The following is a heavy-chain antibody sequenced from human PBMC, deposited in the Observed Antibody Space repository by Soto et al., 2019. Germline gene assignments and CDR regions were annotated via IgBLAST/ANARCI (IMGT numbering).Heavy chain of an antibody. CDR1: GFTFSSYA. CDR2: ISGSGGRT. J-gene: IGHJ4*02. V-gene: IGHV3-23*01. CDR3: AQPDSVGVPAAPFDY. Sequence: TGGSLRLSCAASGFTFSSYAMSWVRQAPGKGLEWVSAISGSGGRTYYADSVKGRFTIARDNSKNSLYLQMNSLRVKDTAVYYCAQPDSVGVPAAPFDYWGQGTLVTVSS. D-gene: IGHD2-2*01.